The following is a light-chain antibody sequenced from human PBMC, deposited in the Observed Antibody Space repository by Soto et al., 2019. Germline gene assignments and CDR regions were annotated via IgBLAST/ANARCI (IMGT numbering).Light chain of an antibody. CDR3: SSYTSSSTLV. J-gene: IGLJ1*01. CDR1: SSDVGGYNY. Sequence: QSVLTQPASVSGSPGQSITISCTGTSSDVGGYNYVSWYQQHPGKAPKLMIYDVSTRPSGVSNRFSGSKSGNTASLTISGLQAEDEADYYCSSYTSSSTLVFGTGTKLTLL. V-gene: IGLV2-14*01. CDR2: DVS.